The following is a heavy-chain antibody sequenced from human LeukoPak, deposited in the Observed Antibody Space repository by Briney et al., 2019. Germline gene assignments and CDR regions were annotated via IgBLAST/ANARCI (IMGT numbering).Heavy chain of an antibody. CDR1: GGTFSSYA. J-gene: IGHJ4*02. V-gene: IGHV1-69*13. Sequence: SVKVSCKASGGTFSSYAISWVRQAPGQGLEWMGGIFPIFGTANYAQKFQGRVTVTADESTSTAYMELSSLRSEDTAVYYCARGGKLQIDYWGQGTLVTVSS. CDR3: ARGGKLQIDY. D-gene: IGHD3-16*01. CDR2: IFPIFGTA.